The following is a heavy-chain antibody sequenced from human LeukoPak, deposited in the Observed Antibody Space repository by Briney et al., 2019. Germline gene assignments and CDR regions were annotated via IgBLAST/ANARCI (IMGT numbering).Heavy chain of an antibody. CDR3: ARVSVVPAAYYYYYMDV. D-gene: IGHD2-2*01. Sequence: ASVKVSCKASGYTFTGYYMHWVRQAPGQGLEWMGRINPNSGGTNYAQKFQGRVTMTRDTSISTAYMELSRLRSDDTAVYYCARVSVVPAAYYYYYMDVWGKGTTVTVSS. CDR1: GYTFTGYY. V-gene: IGHV1-2*06. J-gene: IGHJ6*03. CDR2: INPNSGGT.